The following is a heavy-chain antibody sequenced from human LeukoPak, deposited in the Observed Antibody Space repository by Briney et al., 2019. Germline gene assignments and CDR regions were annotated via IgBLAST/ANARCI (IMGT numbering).Heavy chain of an antibody. D-gene: IGHD3-10*01. CDR1: GGSISSSN. Sequence: LSLTCAVSGGSISSSNWWSWVRQPPGKGLEWVSAISGSGGSTYYADSVKGRFTISRDNSKNTLYLQMNSLRAEDTAVYYCAKDNGRSGSYYNDYWGQGTLVTVSS. CDR3: AKDNGRSGSYYNDY. V-gene: IGHV3-23*01. J-gene: IGHJ4*02. CDR2: ISGSGGST.